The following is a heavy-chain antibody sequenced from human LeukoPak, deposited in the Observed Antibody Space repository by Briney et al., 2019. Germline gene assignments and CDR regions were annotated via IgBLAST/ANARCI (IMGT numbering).Heavy chain of an antibody. CDR1: GFTFDDYG. CDR2: INWNGGST. J-gene: IGHJ4*02. D-gene: IGHD1-7*01. CDR3: ARKGLGGELGGFDY. Sequence: GGSLRLSCAGSGFTFDDYGMSWVRQAPGKGLEWVAGINWNGGSTGYADSVKGRVTISRDNAKNSLYLQMNSLRAEDTALYHCARKGLGGELGGFDYWGQGTLVTVSS. V-gene: IGHV3-20*01.